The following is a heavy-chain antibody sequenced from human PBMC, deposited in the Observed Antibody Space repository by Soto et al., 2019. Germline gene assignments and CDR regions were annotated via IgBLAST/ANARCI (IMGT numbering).Heavy chain of an antibody. D-gene: IGHD6-19*01. CDR1: GFTFDDYG. CDR2: VNWNGGST. CDR3: IAVAGNPEYFQH. J-gene: IGHJ1*01. Sequence: GGSLRLSCAASGFTFDDYGMSWARQAPGKGLEWVSGVNWNGGSTGYADSVKGRFTISRDNAKNSLYLQMNSLRAEDTAFYYYIAVAGNPEYFQHWGQGTLVTVSS. V-gene: IGHV3-20*04.